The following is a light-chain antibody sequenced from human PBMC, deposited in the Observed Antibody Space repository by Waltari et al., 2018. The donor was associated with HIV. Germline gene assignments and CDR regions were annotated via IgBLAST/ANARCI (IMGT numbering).Light chain of an antibody. CDR1: QSAPPAL. CDR2: GPS. J-gene: IGKJ5*01. V-gene: IGKV3-20*01. CDR3: QQYGGSPIT. Sequence: EIVLTQPPGTQSLSPGERATISCRASQSAPPALLAWYQQRPGRAPRLLIYGPSTRATGIPDRFSGGGSATDFTLTISRLEPEDFAVFYCQQYGGSPITFGQGTRLEIK.